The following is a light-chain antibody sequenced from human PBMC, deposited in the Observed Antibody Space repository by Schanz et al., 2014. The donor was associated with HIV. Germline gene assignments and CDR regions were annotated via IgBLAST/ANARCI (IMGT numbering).Light chain of an antibody. CDR3: QHYSNWPGVLT. CDR1: QSVNNN. Sequence: EIVMTQSTATLSVSPGERATLSCRASQSVNNNLAWYQHKPGQAPRLLIYGASTRATGVPDRFSGSRSGTEFTLTISSLQSGDVAVYYCQHYSNWPGVLTFGQGTKVEI. J-gene: IGKJ1*01. CDR2: GAS. V-gene: IGKV3-15*01.